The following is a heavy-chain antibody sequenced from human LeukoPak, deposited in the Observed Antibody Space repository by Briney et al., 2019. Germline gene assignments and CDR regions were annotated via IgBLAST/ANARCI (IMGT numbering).Heavy chain of an antibody. CDR1: GGSISSYY. V-gene: IGHV4-59*01. J-gene: IGHJ5*02. CDR2: TYYSGST. CDR3: ARVSGLGSSGWDWFDP. D-gene: IGHD6-19*01. Sequence: PSETLSLTCTVSGGSISSYYWSWIRQPAGKGLEWIGYTYYSGSTNYNPSLKSRVTISVDTSKNQFSLKLSSVTAADTAVYYCARVSGLGSSGWDWFDPWGQGTLVTVSS.